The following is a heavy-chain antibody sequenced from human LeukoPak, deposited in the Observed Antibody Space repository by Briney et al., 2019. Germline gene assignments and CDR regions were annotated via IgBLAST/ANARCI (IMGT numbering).Heavy chain of an antibody. CDR3: GRRAGAYSHPYDY. J-gene: IGHJ4*02. CDR1: GFTFSSYG. CDR2: IRNDGSNE. Sequence: GGSLRLSCAASGFTFSSYGMHWVRQAPGKGLEWVAFIRNDGSNEYYADSVKGRFTISRDNSKNTLYLQMNSLRAEDTAVYYCGRRAGAYSHPYDYWGQGTLVTVSS. V-gene: IGHV3-30*02. D-gene: IGHD4/OR15-4a*01.